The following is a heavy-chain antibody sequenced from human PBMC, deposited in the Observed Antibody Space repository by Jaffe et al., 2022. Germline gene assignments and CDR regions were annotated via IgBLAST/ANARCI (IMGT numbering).Heavy chain of an antibody. Sequence: EVQLVESGGGLVQPGGSLRLSCAASGFTFSSYEMNWVRQAPGKGLEWVSYISSSGSTIYYADSVKGRFTISRDNAKNSLYLQMNSLRAEDTAVYYCARTVVRDDAFDIWGQGTMVTVSS. V-gene: IGHV3-48*03. CDR3: ARTVVRDDAFDI. CDR2: ISSSGSTI. D-gene: IGHD2-15*01. CDR1: GFTFSSYE. J-gene: IGHJ3*02.